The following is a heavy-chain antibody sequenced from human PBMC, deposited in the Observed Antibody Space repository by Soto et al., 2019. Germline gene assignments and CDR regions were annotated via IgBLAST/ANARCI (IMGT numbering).Heavy chain of an antibody. CDR3: ATITVSLSSPYGIPV. D-gene: IGHD2-2*01. Sequence: SETLSLTCSGSGYSVSSSDYYWGWIRQPPGKGLEWIGSMFYSGLTYYNPSLKSRANMSVDTSKNHFSVRLNSVTAEDTAVYYCATITVSLSSPYGIPVWGQGTMVT. CDR1: GYSVSSSDYY. CDR2: MFYSGLT. J-gene: IGHJ6*02. V-gene: IGHV4-39*01.